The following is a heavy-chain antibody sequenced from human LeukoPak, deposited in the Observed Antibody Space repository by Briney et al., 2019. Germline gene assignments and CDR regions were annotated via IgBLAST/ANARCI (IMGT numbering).Heavy chain of an antibody. CDR3: ARHGDYCFDL. J-gene: IGHJ4*02. D-gene: IGHD4-17*01. Sequence: GGSLELSCAASGFTFSSRWKGWVRQAPGKGLEWVANIRNDGLTQHYLDSVKGRFTISRDNAKDSLSLQMNSLSAEDTAVYFCARHGDYCFDLWGQGTMVTVSS. V-gene: IGHV3-7*01. CDR1: GFTFSSRW. CDR2: IRNDGLTQ.